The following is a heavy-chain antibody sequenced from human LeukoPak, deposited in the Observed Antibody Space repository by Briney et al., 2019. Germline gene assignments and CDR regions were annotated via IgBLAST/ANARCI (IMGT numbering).Heavy chain of an antibody. CDR3: AKGQYYNILTGFYVRRGLDY. V-gene: IGHV3-30*02. CDR1: GFTFSSYG. CDR2: IRYDGSNK. J-gene: IGHJ4*02. Sequence: AGGSLRLSCAASGFTFSSYGMHWVRQAPGKGLEWVAFIRYDGSNKYYADSVKGRFTISRDNSKNTLYLRMNSLRDEDTAVYYCAKGQYYNILTGFYVRRGLDYWGQGTLVTVSS. D-gene: IGHD3-9*01.